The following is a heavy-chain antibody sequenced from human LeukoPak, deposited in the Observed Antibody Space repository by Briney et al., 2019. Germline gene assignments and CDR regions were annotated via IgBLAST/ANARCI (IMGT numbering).Heavy chain of an antibody. V-gene: IGHV3-23*01. Sequence: GGSLRLSCAASGFTFRNYVVNWVRQAPGKGLEWVSAIGGTDGTTFYAAFVKGRFTISRDNSRNTLYLQMNSLRAEDTAVYYCTKRMDGAGSYYIDFWGQGTVVTVSS. D-gene: IGHD3-10*01. CDR1: GFTFRNYV. CDR3: TKRMDGAGSYYIDF. CDR2: IGGTDGTT. J-gene: IGHJ4*02.